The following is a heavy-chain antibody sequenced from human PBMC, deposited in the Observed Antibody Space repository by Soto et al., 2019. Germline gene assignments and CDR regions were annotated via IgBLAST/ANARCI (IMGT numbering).Heavy chain of an antibody. Sequence: HPGGSLRLSCSASGFTFSSYGMHWVRQAPGKGLEWVADVWYDGSNKYYADSVRGRFTISRDNSRNTLYLQMNSLRAEDTALYYCARVGEQQVEDYWGQGTLVTVSS. CDR1: GFTFSSYG. J-gene: IGHJ4*02. CDR2: VWYDGSNK. CDR3: ARVGEQQVEDY. D-gene: IGHD6-13*01. V-gene: IGHV3-33*01.